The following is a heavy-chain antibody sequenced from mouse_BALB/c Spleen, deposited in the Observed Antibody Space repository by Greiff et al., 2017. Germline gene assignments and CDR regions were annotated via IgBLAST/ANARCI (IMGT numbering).Heavy chain of an antibody. V-gene: IGHV1S81*02. CDR3: TRWDYRYDRRYFDY. CDR1: GYTFTSYY. J-gene: IGHJ2*01. CDR2: INPSNGGT. Sequence: QVQLQQPGAELVKPGASVKLSCKASGYTFTSYYMYWVKQRPGQGLEWIGGINPSNGGTNFNEKFKSKATLTVDKSSSTAYMQLSSLTSEDSAVYYCTRWDYRYDRRYFDYWGQGTTLTVSS. D-gene: IGHD2-14*01.